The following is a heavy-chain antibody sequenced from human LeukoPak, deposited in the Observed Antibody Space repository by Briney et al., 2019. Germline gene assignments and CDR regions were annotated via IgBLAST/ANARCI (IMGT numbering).Heavy chain of an antibody. J-gene: IGHJ6*02. CDR3: ARSSSWDRDYYYGMDV. D-gene: IGHD6-13*01. V-gene: IGHV3-74*01. Sequence: GRSLRLSCAASGFTFSSYWMHWVRQAPGKGLVWVSRINSDGSSTSYADSVKGRFTISRDNAKNTLYLQMNSLRVEDTAVYYCARSSSWDRDYYYGMDVWGQGTTVTVSS. CDR2: INSDGSST. CDR1: GFTFSSYW.